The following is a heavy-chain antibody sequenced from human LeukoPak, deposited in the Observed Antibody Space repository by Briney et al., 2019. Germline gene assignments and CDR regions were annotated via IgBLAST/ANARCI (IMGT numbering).Heavy chain of an antibody. CDR3: ARANEWEPFYYFGY. CDR1: GYTFTSYD. D-gene: IGHD1-26*01. J-gene: IGHJ4*02. CDR2: MNPNSGNT. Sequence: ASVKVSCKASGYTFTSYDINWVRQATGQGLEWMGWMNPNSGNTGYAQKFQGRVTMTRNTSISTAYMELSSLRAEDTALYHCARANEWEPFYYFGYWGQGTLVTVYS. V-gene: IGHV1-8*01.